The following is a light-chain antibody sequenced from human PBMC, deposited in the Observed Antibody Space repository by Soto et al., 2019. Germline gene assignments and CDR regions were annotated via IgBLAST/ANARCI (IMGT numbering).Light chain of an antibody. CDR2: DVI. Sequence: QSALTQPPSVSGSPGQSVAISCIGASSDIGSYDRVSWYQQPPGTSPKLIIYDVINRPSGVPDRFSGAKSGNTASLTISGLQTEDEADYYCSSFTSISTYVFGTGTKVTVL. CDR3: SSFTSISTYV. CDR1: SSDIGSYDR. V-gene: IGLV2-18*02. J-gene: IGLJ1*01.